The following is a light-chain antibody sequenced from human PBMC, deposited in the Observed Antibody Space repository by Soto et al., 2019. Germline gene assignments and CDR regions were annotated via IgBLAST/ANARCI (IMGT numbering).Light chain of an antibody. J-gene: IGLJ2*01. Sequence: QSVLTQPPSVSGAPGPRVTISGTGSSSKIGAGYDVHWYQQLPGTAPKLLIYGNSNRPSGVPDRFSGSKSGTSASLAITGLQAEDEADYYCQSYDSSLSGSEVFGGGTQLTV. CDR1: SSKIGAGYD. V-gene: IGLV1-40*01. CDR3: QSYDSSLSGSEV. CDR2: GNS.